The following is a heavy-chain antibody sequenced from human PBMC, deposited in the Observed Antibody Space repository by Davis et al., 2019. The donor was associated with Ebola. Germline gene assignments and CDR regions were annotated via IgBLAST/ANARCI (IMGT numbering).Heavy chain of an antibody. J-gene: IGHJ6*02. CDR3: ASGQQLVLWGGMDV. V-gene: IGHV6-1*01. Sequence: SQTLSLTCAISGDSVSSNSAAWNWIRQSPSRGLEWLGRTYYRSKWYNDYAVSVKSRITINPDTSKNQFSLKLSSVTAADTAVYYCASGQQLVLWGGMDVWGQGTTVTVSS. CDR2: TYYRSKWYN. CDR1: GDSVSSNSAA. D-gene: IGHD6-13*01.